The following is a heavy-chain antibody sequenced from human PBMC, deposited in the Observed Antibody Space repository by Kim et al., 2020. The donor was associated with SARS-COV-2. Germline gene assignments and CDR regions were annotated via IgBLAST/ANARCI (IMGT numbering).Heavy chain of an antibody. V-gene: IGHV1-24*01. J-gene: IGHJ4*02. Sequence: ETIYAQRFQGRVTMTEDTSTDTAYMELSSLRSEDTAVYYCATVGYGSGNGWGQGTLVTVSS. D-gene: IGHD3-10*01. CDR2: ET. CDR3: ATVGYGSGNG.